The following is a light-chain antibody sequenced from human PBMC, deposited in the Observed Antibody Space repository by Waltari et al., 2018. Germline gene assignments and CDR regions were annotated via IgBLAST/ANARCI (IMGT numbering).Light chain of an antibody. CDR1: SSDVGGSND. J-gene: IGLJ3*02. V-gene: IGLV2-14*03. CDR2: DVS. CDR3: SSYTSSSTLV. Sequence: QSALTQPASVSGSPGQSITISCTGTSSDVGGSNDVSWYQQHPGKAPKLMIYDVSSRPSGVSDRFSGSKSGNTASLTISGLQADDEADYYCSSYTSSSTLVFGGGTKMTVL.